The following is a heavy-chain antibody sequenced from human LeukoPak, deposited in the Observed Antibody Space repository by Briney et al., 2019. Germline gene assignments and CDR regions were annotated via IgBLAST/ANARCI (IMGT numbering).Heavy chain of an antibody. D-gene: IGHD3-10*01. CDR1: GFTVSGNY. Sequence: PGGSLRLSCAVSGFTVSGNYMSWIRQAPGKGLEWVSLIYSDDTTLYADSVKGRFTISRDNSKNTLYLQMSSLRAEDTAVYYCARSYRRGAITMLRGVANRGAFDIWGQGTMVTVSS. CDR3: ARSYRRGAITMLRGVANRGAFDI. V-gene: IGHV3-53*01. CDR2: IYSDDTT. J-gene: IGHJ3*02.